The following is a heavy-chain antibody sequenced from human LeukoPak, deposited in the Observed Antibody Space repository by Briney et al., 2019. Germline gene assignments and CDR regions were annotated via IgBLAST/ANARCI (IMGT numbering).Heavy chain of an antibody. Sequence: GGSLRLSSAASGFTFTNAWMSWVRQAPGKGLEWVGRIKSKTDGGTTDYASPVEGRFTISRDDSKNTLFLQMNSLKTEDTAVYYCTAHLPYNYWGQGTLVTVSS. V-gene: IGHV3-15*01. CDR2: IKSKTDGGTT. CDR3: TAHLPYNY. J-gene: IGHJ4*02. D-gene: IGHD1-14*01. CDR1: GFTFTNAW.